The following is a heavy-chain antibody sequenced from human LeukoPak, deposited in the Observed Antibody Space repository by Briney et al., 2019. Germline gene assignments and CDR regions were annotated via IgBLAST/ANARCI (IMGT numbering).Heavy chain of an antibody. D-gene: IGHD5-24*01. CDR3: ARERDARFFHY. V-gene: IGHV3-7*01. CDR1: GLTVRSVC. J-gene: IGHJ4*02. Sequence: GVFRWLSRAAAGLTVRSVCMSWLRQAQGKELEWVANINQDGSEKYFVDSVRGRFTISRDNSKNSLHLQMNTLRAEDTAVYYCARERDARFFHYWCQGPQVTVSS. CDR2: INQDGSEK.